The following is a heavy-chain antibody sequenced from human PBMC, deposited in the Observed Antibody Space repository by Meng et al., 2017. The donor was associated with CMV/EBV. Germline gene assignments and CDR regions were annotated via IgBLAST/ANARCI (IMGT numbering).Heavy chain of an antibody. J-gene: IGHJ5*02. D-gene: IGHD3-10*01. CDR3: ARDTMVRGGVWFDP. CDR1: GGSLSSGGYY. Sequence: SGGSLSSGGYYWSRIRQHPGKGLEWIGYIYYSGSTYYNPSLKSRVTISVDTSKNQFSLKLSSVTAADTAVYYCARDTMVRGGVWFDPWGQGTLVTVSS. CDR2: IYYSGST. V-gene: IGHV4-31*02.